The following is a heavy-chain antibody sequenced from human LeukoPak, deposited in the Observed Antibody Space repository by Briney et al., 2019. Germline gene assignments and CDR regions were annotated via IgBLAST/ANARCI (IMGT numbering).Heavy chain of an antibody. Sequence: GGSLRLSCAASGSTFSSYGMHWVRQAPGKGLEWVAFIRYDGSNKYYADSVKGRFTISRDNSKNTLYLQMNSLRAGDTAVYYCAKDTLGYCSGGSCPRPYNWFDPWGQGTLVTVSS. J-gene: IGHJ5*02. D-gene: IGHD2-15*01. CDR1: GSTFSSYG. CDR3: AKDTLGYCSGGSCPRPYNWFDP. CDR2: IRYDGSNK. V-gene: IGHV3-30*02.